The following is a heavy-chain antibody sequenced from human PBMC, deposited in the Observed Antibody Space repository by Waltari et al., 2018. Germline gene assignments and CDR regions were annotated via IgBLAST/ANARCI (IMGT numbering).Heavy chain of an antibody. J-gene: IGHJ4*02. CDR2: ISYDGSNK. V-gene: IGHV3-30*18. CDR1: GFTFSSYG. Sequence: QVQLVESGGGVVQPGRSLRLSCAASGFTFSSYGMHWVRQAPGRGLEWVAVISYDGSNKYYADSVKVLFTISRDNSKNTLYLQMNSLRAEDTAVYYCAKDLDIVVVPAATRLDYWGQGTLVTVSS. D-gene: IGHD2-2*03. CDR3: AKDLDIVVVPAATRLDY.